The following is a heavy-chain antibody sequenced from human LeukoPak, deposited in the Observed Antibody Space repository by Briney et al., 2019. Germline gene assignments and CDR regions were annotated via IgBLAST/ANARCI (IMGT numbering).Heavy chain of an antibody. CDR2: ISSSSFKI. J-gene: IGHJ6*03. CDR3: VRDPSYGSSWYYYMDV. Sequence: GGSLRLSCAASEFTFVRYAMNWVRQTPGKGLEWVSYISSSSFKIGYADSVKGRFTISRDNSKNSLYLQMDSLRVEDTAVYYCVRDPSYGSSWYYYMDVWGKGTTVTVSS. V-gene: IGHV3-48*04. D-gene: IGHD6-13*01. CDR1: EFTFVRYA.